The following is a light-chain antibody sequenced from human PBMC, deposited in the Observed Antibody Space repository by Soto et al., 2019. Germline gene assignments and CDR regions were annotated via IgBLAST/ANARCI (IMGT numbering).Light chain of an antibody. J-gene: IGKJ1*01. Sequence: DIQMTQSPSTLSASVGDRVTITCRASQSISSWLAWYQQKPGKAPKLLIYDASSLESGVPSRFSGSGAGTEFTLTISSLQPDDFATDYCQQYNSYPTWRFGQGTKVEIK. CDR3: QQYNSYPTWR. CDR1: QSISSW. CDR2: DAS. V-gene: IGKV1-5*01.